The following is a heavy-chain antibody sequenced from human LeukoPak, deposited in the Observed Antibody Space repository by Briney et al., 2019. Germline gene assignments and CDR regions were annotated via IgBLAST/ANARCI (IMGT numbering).Heavy chain of an antibody. V-gene: IGHV4-34*01. Sequence: SETLSLTCAVYGGSFSGYYWSWIRQPPGKGLEWIGEINHSGSTNYNPSLKSRVTISVDTSKNQFSLKLSSVTAADTAVYYCARGRGAARSRGYFDYWGQGTLVTVSS. CDR3: ARGRGAARSRGYFDY. J-gene: IGHJ4*02. CDR2: INHSGST. CDR1: GGSFSGYY. D-gene: IGHD6-6*01.